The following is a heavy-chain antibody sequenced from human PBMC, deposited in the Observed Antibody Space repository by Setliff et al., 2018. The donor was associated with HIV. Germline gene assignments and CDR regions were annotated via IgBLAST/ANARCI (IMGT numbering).Heavy chain of an antibody. D-gene: IGHD6-6*01. V-gene: IGHV4-39*01. J-gene: IGHJ6*03. CDR1: GGSIITSSHF. CDR2: VYYSGSP. Sequence: PSETLSLTCTVSGGSIITSSHFWGWVRQPPGKGLEWIATVYYSGSPFYNPSLKSRVTISVDTSNNQFSLKLSSVTAADTAVYYCARGGGTSSPIDYHYYIDVWGKGTTVTVSS. CDR3: ARGGGTSSPIDYHYYIDV.